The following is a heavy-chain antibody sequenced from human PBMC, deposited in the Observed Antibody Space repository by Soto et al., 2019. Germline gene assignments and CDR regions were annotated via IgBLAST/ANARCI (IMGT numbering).Heavy chain of an antibody. Sequence: QITLKESGPTLVNPTQTLTLTCTFSGFSLSTSGVGVGWIRQPPGKALEWLALIYWDDDKRYSPSLKNRLTLTKDTANTPVVLTMTNMDPVDTATYYCAHRRVDYNSGWGGGVFDFWGQGTLVTASS. CDR3: AHRRVDYNSGWGGGVFDF. CDR2: IYWDDDK. J-gene: IGHJ4*02. V-gene: IGHV2-5*02. D-gene: IGHD6-25*01. CDR1: GFSLSTSGVG.